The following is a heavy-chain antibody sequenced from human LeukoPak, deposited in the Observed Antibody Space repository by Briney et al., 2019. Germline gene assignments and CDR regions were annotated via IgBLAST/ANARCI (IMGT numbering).Heavy chain of an antibody. CDR2: ISGSGGST. J-gene: IGHJ4*02. Sequence: GGSLRLSCAASGFTFSSYAMSWVRQAPGKGLEWVSAISGSGGSTYYADSVKGRFTISRDNSKNTMYLKMNSLRAEDTAVYYCAKSRYSPSYYFDYWGQGTLVTVSS. CDR1: GFTFSSYA. D-gene: IGHD6-13*01. V-gene: IGHV3-23*01. CDR3: AKSRYSPSYYFDY.